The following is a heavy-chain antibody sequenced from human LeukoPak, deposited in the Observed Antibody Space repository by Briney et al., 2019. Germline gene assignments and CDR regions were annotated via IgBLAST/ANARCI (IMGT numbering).Heavy chain of an antibody. Sequence: PSETLSLTCTVSGGSISSYYWSWIRHPPGKGLEWIGCIYYSGSTNYNPSLKSRVTISVDTTKNQFSLKLSSVTAADTAVYYCARDASGTLGYWGQGTLVTVSS. V-gene: IGHV4-59*01. J-gene: IGHJ4*02. D-gene: IGHD6-25*01. CDR3: ARDASGTLGY. CDR1: GGSISSYY. CDR2: IYYSGST.